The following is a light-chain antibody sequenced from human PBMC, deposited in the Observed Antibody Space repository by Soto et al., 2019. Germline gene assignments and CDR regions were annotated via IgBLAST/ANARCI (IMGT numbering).Light chain of an antibody. Sequence: EIVLTQSPGTLSLSTGERATLSCRASQSVSDNYLAWYQQKPGQAPRRLIFGASGRATGIPDRFSGSGSGTDFTLTISRLEPEDFAVYYCQQYGTSPTFGQGTKVDIK. CDR2: GAS. CDR1: QSVSDNY. CDR3: QQYGTSPT. J-gene: IGKJ1*01. V-gene: IGKV3-20*01.